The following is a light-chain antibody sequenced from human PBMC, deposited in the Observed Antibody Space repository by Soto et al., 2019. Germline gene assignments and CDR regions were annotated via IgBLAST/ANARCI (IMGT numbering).Light chain of an antibody. CDR1: QSVSSY. CDR2: DAS. J-gene: IGKJ4*01. CDR3: QQRSNWPLT. Sequence: EIVLTQSPATLSLSPGERATLSCWASQSVSSYLAWYQQKPGQAPRLLIYDASNRATGIPARFSGSGSGTDFTLTISSLEPGDFAVYYCQQRSNWPLTFCGGTKVEIK. V-gene: IGKV3-11*01.